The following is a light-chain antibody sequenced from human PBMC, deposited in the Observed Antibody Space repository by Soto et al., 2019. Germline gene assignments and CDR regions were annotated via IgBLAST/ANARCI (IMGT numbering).Light chain of an antibody. J-gene: IGLJ1*01. CDR2: DVS. CDR1: SSDVGGYNY. CDR3: SSYTSSSTPFYV. V-gene: IGLV2-14*01. Sequence: QSVLTQPASVSGSPGQSITISCTGTSSDVGGYNYVSWYQQHPGKAPKLMIYDVSNRPSGASNRFSGSKSGNTASLTISELQAEGEADYYGSSYTSSSTPFYVFGTGTKVTVL.